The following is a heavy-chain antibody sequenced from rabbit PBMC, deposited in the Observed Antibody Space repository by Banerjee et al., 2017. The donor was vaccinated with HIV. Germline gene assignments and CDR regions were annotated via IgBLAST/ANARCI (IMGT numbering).Heavy chain of an antibody. CDR1: GVSFSGSSY. CDR2: IDTGSSGFT. J-gene: IGHJ6*01. D-gene: IGHD8-1*01. V-gene: IGHV1S40*01. CDR3: ARDSGSSFSSYGMDL. Sequence: QSLEESGGDLVKPGASLTLTCIVSGVSFSGSSYMCWVRQAPGKGLEWIACIDTGSSGFTYFASWAKGRFTISKTSSTTVTLQMTSLTAADTATYFCARDSGSSFSSYGMDLWGPGTLVTVS.